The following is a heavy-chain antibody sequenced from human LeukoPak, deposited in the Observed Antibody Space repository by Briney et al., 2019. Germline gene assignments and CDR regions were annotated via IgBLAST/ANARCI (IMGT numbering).Heavy chain of an antibody. V-gene: IGHV1-18*01. CDR3: ARVMVRGAASDY. CDR2: ISVYNGDT. D-gene: IGHD3-10*01. Sequence: GASVKVSCKASGFTFIDYTFGWVRQAPGQGLEWIGWISVYNGDTIYAQKFQGRVSMTTDTSTGTAYLDLRSLRSDDTAVYYCARVMVRGAASDYWGQGTLVTVSS. CDR1: GFTFIDYT. J-gene: IGHJ4*02.